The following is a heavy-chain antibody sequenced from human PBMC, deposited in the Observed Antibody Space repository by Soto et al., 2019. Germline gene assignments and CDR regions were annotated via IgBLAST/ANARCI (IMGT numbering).Heavy chain of an antibody. CDR1: GFTFNSYS. CDR3: ARYDAFKAFDL. Sequence: PGGSLRLSCAASGFTFNSYSVHWVRQAPGKGLEWVASISSGSVYIDFADSVKGRFTISRDDVTNSVSLQMDSLRVEDTGIYYCARYDAFKAFDLWGQGTMVTVSS. J-gene: IGHJ3*01. CDR2: ISSGSVYI. V-gene: IGHV3-21*06. D-gene: IGHD1-1*01.